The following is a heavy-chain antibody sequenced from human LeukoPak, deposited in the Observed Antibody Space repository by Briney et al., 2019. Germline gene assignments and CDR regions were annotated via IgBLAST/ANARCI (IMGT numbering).Heavy chain of an antibody. V-gene: IGHV3-7*01. CDR1: GFTFSSYW. CDR2: IKQDGSEK. J-gene: IGHJ6*02. D-gene: IGHD2-2*01. Sequence: GGSLRLSCAASGFTFSSYWMSWVRQAPGKGLEWVVNIKQDGSEKYYVDSVKGRFTISRDNAKNSLYLQMNSLKAEDTAVYYCAREAYCSSTSCFWGWGYYYGMDVWGQGTTVTVSS. CDR3: AREAYCSSTSCFWGWGYYYGMDV.